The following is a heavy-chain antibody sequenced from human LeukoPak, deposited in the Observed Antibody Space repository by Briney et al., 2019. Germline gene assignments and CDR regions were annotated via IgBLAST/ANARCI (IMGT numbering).Heavy chain of an antibody. V-gene: IGHV3-30*04. CDR1: GFTFSSYA. CDR3: ARDSTPGGSIKATWFGELLNPPNWFDP. CDR2: ISYDGSNK. J-gene: IGHJ5*02. Sequence: GRSLRLSCAASGFTFSSYAMHWVRQAPGKGLEWVAVISYDGSNKYYADSVKGRFTISRDNSKNTLYLQMNSLRAEDTAVYYCARDSTPGGSIKATWFGELLNPPNWFDPWGQGTLVTVSS. D-gene: IGHD3-10*01.